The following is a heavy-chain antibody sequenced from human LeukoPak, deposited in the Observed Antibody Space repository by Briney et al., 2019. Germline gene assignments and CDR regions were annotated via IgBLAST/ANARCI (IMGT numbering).Heavy chain of an antibody. CDR1: GFIFSSYA. CDR2: IDYDSSHI. D-gene: IGHD3-9*01. V-gene: IGHV3-21*01. J-gene: IGHJ4*02. CDR3: ARDPLRYLRVGHYDY. Sequence: GGSLRLSCAASGFIFSSYAMSWVRQVPGKGLEGVSAIDYDSSHIYYAASVRGRFTISRDNARNSVYLQMNSLRVEDTAVYYCARDPLRYLRVGHYDYWGQGTLVAVSS.